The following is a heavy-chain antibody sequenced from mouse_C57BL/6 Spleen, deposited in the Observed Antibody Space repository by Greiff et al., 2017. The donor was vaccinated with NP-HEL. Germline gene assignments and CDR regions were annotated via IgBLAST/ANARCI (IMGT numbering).Heavy chain of an antibody. CDR2: INPYNGGT. Sequence: EVQLQQSGPVLVKPGASVKMSCKASGYTFTDYYMNWVKQSHGKSLEWIGVINPYNGGTSYNQKFKGKATLTVDKSSSTAYMELNSLTSEDSAVYYCARDYYGSEAMDYWGQGTSVTVSS. CDR3: ARDYYGSEAMDY. V-gene: IGHV1-19*01. J-gene: IGHJ4*01. D-gene: IGHD1-1*01. CDR1: GYTFTDYY.